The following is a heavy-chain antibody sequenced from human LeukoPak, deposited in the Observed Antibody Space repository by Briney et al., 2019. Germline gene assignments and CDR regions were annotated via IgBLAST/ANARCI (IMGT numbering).Heavy chain of an antibody. J-gene: IGHJ3*02. D-gene: IGHD2-15*01. V-gene: IGHV3-48*04. Sequence: GGSLRLSCAASGFTFSSYSMNWVRQAPGKGLEWVSYISSSSSTIYYADSVKGRFTISRDNAKNSLYLQMNSLRAEDTAVYYCARPLGGYCSGGSCYGNGAFDIWGQGTMVTISS. CDR2: ISSSSSTI. CDR3: ARPLGGYCSGGSCYGNGAFDI. CDR1: GFTFSSYS.